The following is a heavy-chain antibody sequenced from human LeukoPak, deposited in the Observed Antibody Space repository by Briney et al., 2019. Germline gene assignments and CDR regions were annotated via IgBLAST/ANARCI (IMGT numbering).Heavy chain of an antibody. CDR2: INHSGST. Sequence: SETLSLTCAVYGGSFSGYYWSWIRQPPGKGLEWIGEINHSGSTNYNPSLKSRVTISVDTSKNQFSLKLSSVTAADTAVYYCARGDSSYYFDYWGQRTLDTVSS. J-gene: IGHJ4*02. V-gene: IGHV4-34*01. CDR1: GGSFSGYY. CDR3: ARGDSSYYFDY. D-gene: IGHD6-6*01.